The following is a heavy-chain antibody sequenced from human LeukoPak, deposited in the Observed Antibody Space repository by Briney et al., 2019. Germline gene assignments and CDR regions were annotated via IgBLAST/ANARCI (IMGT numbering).Heavy chain of an antibody. D-gene: IGHD3-22*01. CDR3: AKGDTNYYDSSGYWFDY. V-gene: IGHV3-30*04. CDR2: ISYDGSNK. Sequence: GGSLRLSCAASGFTFSSYAMHWVRQAPGKGLEWVAVISYDGSNKYYADSVKGRFTISRDNSKNTLYLQMNSLRAEDTAVYYCAKGDTNYYDSSGYWFDYWGQGTLVTVSS. CDR1: GFTFSSYA. J-gene: IGHJ4*02.